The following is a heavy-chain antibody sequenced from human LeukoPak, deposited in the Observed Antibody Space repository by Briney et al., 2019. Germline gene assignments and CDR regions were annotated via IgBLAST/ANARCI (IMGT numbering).Heavy chain of an antibody. D-gene: IGHD2/OR15-2a*01. CDR1: GFAFGDYA. CDR2: ITNSGGST. Sequence: PGGSLRLSCVASGFAFGDYAMGWVRQAPGKGLEWVSAITNSGGSTYYADSVKGRFSISRDNSKNMLYLQMNSLRAEDTAVYYCAKDRNSWPTNFDSWGQGTLVTVSA. V-gene: IGHV3-23*01. J-gene: IGHJ4*02. CDR3: AKDRNSWPTNFDS.